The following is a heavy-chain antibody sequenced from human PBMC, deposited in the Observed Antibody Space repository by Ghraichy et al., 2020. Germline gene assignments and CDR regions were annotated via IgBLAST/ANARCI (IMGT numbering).Heavy chain of an antibody. J-gene: IGHJ4*02. CDR3: AREYCSGGRCFFGTGGSHFGS. Sequence: GGSLRLSLTCAASGFTFSNYWLHWVRQAPGKGLVWVSRIKSDGSDTTYADSVKGRFTISRDNAKNTLYLQMNNLRAEDTAVYYCAREYCSGGRCFFGTGGSHFGSRGQGTLVIVP. V-gene: IGHV3-74*01. CDR1: GFTFSNYW. D-gene: IGHD2-15*01. CDR2: IKSDGSDT.